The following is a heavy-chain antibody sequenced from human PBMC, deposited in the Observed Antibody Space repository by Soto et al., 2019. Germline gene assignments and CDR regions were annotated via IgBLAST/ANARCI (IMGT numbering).Heavy chain of an antibody. D-gene: IGHD3-10*01. V-gene: IGHV3-21*01. CDR2: ISSSSSYI. Sequence: EVQLVESGGGLVKPGGSLRLSCAASGFTFSSYSMNWVRQAPGKGLEWVSSISSSSSYIYYADSVKGRFTISRDNAKNSLYLQMNSLRAEDTAVYYCARGVRGVIESYGMDVWGQGTTVTVSS. J-gene: IGHJ6*02. CDR3: ARGVRGVIESYGMDV. CDR1: GFTFSSYS.